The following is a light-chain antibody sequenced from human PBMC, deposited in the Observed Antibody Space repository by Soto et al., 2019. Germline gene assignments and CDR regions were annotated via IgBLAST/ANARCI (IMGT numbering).Light chain of an antibody. CDR1: QSVSSS. J-gene: IGKJ1*01. V-gene: IGKV3-15*01. CDR2: GAS. CDR3: QQYNNWWT. Sequence: IMMTQSPATLSVSPWERATLSCRASQSVSSSLARYQQKPGQAPRLLIYGASTRATGIPARFSGSGSGTEFTLTINSLQSEDSAVYYCQQYNNWWTFGQGTKVDIK.